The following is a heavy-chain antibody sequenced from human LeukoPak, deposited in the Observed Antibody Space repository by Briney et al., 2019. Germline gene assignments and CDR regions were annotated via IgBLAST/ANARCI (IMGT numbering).Heavy chain of an antibody. CDR3: AREVTPYY. CDR2: KRYDGSAT. Sequence: GGSLRLSCAASGFTFSSYGMHWVRQAPGKGLEWVAFKRYDGSATYYADSVKGRFTISRDNAKSSLYLQMNSLRAEDTAVYYCAREVTPYYWGQGTLVTVSS. J-gene: IGHJ4*02. V-gene: IGHV3-30*02. D-gene: IGHD2-21*02. CDR1: GFTFSSYG.